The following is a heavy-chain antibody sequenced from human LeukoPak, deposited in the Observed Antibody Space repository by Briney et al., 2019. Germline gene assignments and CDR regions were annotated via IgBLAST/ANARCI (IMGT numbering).Heavy chain of an antibody. V-gene: IGHV3-53*01. D-gene: IGHD3-22*01. CDR1: GFTISTDY. CDR2: MYTGGST. J-gene: IGHJ4*02. CDR3: ARAPFYYDSSGYPYFDG. Sequence: GGSLRLSCAASGFTISTDYMSWVRQAPGKGLEWVSVMYTGGSTYYADSVKGRFTISRDNSKNTLYLQMNSLRAEDTALYYCARAPFYYDSSGYPYFDGWGQGTLVTVSS.